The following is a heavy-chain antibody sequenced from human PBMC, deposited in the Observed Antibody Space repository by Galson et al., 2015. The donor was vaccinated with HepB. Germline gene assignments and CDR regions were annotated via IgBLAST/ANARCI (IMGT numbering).Heavy chain of an antibody. Sequence: SLRLSCAASGFTFSSYAMSWVRQAPGKGLEWVSAISGSGGSTYYADSVKGRFTISRDNSKNKLYLQMNSLRAEDTAVYYCAKATMIVVVTCGMDVWGQGTTVTVSS. CDR1: GFTFSSYA. CDR3: AKATMIVVVTCGMDV. D-gene: IGHD3-22*01. V-gene: IGHV3-23*01. CDR2: ISGSGGST. J-gene: IGHJ6*02.